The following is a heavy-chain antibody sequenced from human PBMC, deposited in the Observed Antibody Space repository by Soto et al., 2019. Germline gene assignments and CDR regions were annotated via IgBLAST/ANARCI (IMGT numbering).Heavy chain of an antibody. Sequence: EVQLVESGGGLVQPGRSLRLSCAASGFTFDDYAMHWVRQVPGKGPEWVSGISWNSGSRGYAESVRGRFTISRDNAKNSLYLQMNSLRAEDTALYYCANSKGYLELLKTTVTTFWGPFHIWGQGTMVTVSS. J-gene: IGHJ3*02. D-gene: IGHD4-17*01. V-gene: IGHV3-9*01. CDR3: ANSKGYLELLKTTVTTFWGPFHI. CDR1: GFTFDDYA. CDR2: ISWNSGSR.